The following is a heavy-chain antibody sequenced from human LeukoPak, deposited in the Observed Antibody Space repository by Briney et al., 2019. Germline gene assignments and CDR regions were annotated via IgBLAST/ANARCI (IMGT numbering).Heavy chain of an antibody. D-gene: IGHD2-2*02. J-gene: IGHJ1*01. Sequence: GGSLRLSCTPSGFPFSSYAINWVRQPPGKGPEWLSGITGRGDRTYYTDSVKGRFTISRDNSKNTLYLQMTSLTAEDTAVYYFANERAGFTVAPIRYFQHWRRGTLVTVSS. V-gene: IGHV3-23*01. CDR1: GFPFSSYA. CDR2: ITGRGDRT. CDR3: ANERAGFTVAPIRYFQH.